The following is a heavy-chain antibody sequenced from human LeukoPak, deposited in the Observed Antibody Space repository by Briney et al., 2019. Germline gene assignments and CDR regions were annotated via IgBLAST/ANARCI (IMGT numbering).Heavy chain of an antibody. CDR1: GYTFTGHY. Sequence: AASVKVSCKASGYTFTGHYIHWVRQAPGQGLEWMGWINPNSGGTNYAQKFQGRVTMTRDTSISTAYMELSRLRSDDTAVYYCARGAGGGTSFMDVWGQGTTVTVSS. D-gene: IGHD2-2*01. V-gene: IGHV1-2*02. J-gene: IGHJ6*02. CDR2: INPNSGGT. CDR3: ARGAGGGTSFMDV.